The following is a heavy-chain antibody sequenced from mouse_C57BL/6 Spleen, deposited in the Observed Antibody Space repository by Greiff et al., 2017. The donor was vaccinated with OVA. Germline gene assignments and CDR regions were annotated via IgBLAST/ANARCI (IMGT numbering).Heavy chain of an antibody. CDR2: IYPGSGNT. Sequence: LVESGPELVKPGASVKISCKASGYSFTSYYIHWVKQRPGQGLEWIGWIYPGSGNTKYNEKFKGKATLTADTSSSTAYMQLSSLTSEDSAVYYCARGELLGGYWGQGTTLTVSS. CDR1: GYSFTSYY. J-gene: IGHJ2*01. CDR3: ARGELLGGY. D-gene: IGHD2-12*01. V-gene: IGHV1-66*01.